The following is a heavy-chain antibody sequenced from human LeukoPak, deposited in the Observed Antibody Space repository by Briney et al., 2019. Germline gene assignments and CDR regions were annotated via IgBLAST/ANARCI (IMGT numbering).Heavy chain of an antibody. D-gene: IGHD1-26*01. V-gene: IGHV3-7*01. CDR3: ARDRPSGGSYYSYYYGMDV. Sequence: PGGSLRLSCAASGFTFSSYWMSWVRQAPGKGLEWVANIKQDGSEKYYVDSVEGRFTISRDNAKNSLYLQMNSLRAEDTAVYYCARDRPSGGSYYSYYYGMDVWGQGTTVTVSS. J-gene: IGHJ6*02. CDR2: IKQDGSEK. CDR1: GFTFSSYW.